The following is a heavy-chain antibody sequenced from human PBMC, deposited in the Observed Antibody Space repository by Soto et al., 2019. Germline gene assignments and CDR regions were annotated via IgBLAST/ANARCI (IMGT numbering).Heavy chain of an antibody. J-gene: IGHJ4*02. Sequence: EVQLVESGGGLVKPGGSLGLSVAASGFIFNYAWMSWVRQAPGKGLEWVGLIKSKAGGETTEYAAPVKGRFTISRDDSKNTLYLQMNSLNTEDTAVYYCTADVPESSAYPFDYWGQGTLVTVSS. D-gene: IGHD5-12*01. V-gene: IGHV3-15*01. CDR2: IKSKAGGETT. CDR3: TADVPESSAYPFDY. CDR1: GFIFNYAW.